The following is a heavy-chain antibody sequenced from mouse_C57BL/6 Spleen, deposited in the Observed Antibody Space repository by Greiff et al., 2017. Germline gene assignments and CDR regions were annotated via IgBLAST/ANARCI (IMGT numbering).Heavy chain of an antibody. Sequence: EVKLVESGGGLVKPGGSLKLSCAASGFTFSDYGMHWVRQAPEKGLEWVGYISSGSSTIYYADTMKGRVTNSKDNANNTLFLQMTSLRSEDTAMYYCARGGYYGSSPFDYWGQGTTLTVSS. J-gene: IGHJ2*01. CDR1: GFTFSDYG. V-gene: IGHV5-17*01. CDR2: ISSGSSTI. CDR3: ARGGYYGSSPFDY. D-gene: IGHD1-1*01.